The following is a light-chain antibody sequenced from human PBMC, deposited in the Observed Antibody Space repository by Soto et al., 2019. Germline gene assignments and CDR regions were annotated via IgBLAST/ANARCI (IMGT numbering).Light chain of an antibody. V-gene: IGLV2-14*01. CDR1: SSDVGGYNY. Sequence: QAVLTQPASVCGSPGQSITISCTGTSSDVGGYNYVSWYQQHPGKAPKLMIYDVSNRPSGASNRFSGSKSGNTASLTISGLQAEDEADYYCCSYTSSSTLVFGGGTKLTVL. CDR3: CSYTSSSTLV. J-gene: IGLJ2*01. CDR2: DVS.